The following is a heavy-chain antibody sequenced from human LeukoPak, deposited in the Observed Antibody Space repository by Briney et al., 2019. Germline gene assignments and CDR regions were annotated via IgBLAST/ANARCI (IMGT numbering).Heavy chain of an antibody. CDR2: MNPNSGNT. D-gene: IGHD2-21*01. CDR1: GYIFTSYD. J-gene: IGHJ3*02. Sequence: ASVKVSCKASGYIFTSYDINWVRQATGQGLEWMGWMNPNSGNTGYAQKFQGRVTITRNTSISTAYMELSSLRSEDTAVYYCARVCGGDCSDAFDIWGQGTMVTVSS. CDR3: ARVCGGDCSDAFDI. V-gene: IGHV1-8*03.